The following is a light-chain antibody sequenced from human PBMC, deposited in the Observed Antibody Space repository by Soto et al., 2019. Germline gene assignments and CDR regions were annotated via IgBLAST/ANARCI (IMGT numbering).Light chain of an antibody. CDR2: EVV. V-gene: IGLV2-8*01. CDR3: KSYAGRNSYG. CDR1: KYDIGVYDF. Sequence: QCSLTQPAPTSGSPGQSVTTSCTGTKYDIGVYDFVSWYQHRPGKAPRLIIYEVVQRPSGVPDRFSGSRSGNTASLTVSGLQAADEADYFCKSYAGRNSYGFGSGSKVTGL. J-gene: IGLJ1*01.